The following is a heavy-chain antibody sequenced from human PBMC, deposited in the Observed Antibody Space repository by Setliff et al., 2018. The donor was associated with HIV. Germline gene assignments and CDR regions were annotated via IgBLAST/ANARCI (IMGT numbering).Heavy chain of an antibody. CDR3: ARQNRIAAAGTEIDC. Sequence: PSETLSLTCSVSGYSLSSASYWGWIRQSPEKGLEWIGSISLSGSTYYNPSLQSRVTISIDMSKNHFSLKLSSVTAADTAVYNCARQNRIAAAGTEIDCWGQGTLVTVSS. V-gene: IGHV4-38-2*02. CDR2: ISLSGST. D-gene: IGHD6-13*01. CDR1: GYSLSSASY. J-gene: IGHJ4*02.